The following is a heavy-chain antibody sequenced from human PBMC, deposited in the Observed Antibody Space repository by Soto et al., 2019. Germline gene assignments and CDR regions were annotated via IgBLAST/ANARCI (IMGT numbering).Heavy chain of an antibody. CDR3: TRESGGATASLHYYSVYMDV. CDR2: INANSGVT. CDR1: GDTFTDYY. Sequence: QVQLVQSGAEVKKPGASVTVSCRSSGDTFTDYYMHWVRQAPGQGLEWMGWINANSGVTKYAQKFQGWVTMTRDTSIRTVYMQLSRLRADATAVYYCTRESGGATASLHYYSVYMDVWGTWATVNVSS. V-gene: IGHV1-2*04. J-gene: IGHJ6*03. D-gene: IGHD2-15*01.